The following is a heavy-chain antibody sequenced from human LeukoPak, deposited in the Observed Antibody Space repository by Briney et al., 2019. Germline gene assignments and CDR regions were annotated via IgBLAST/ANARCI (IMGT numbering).Heavy chain of an antibody. J-gene: IGHJ6*03. Sequence: ASVKVSCKASGYNFISYYIHWVRQAPGQGLEWMGWLNPNNGGTNYAQRFEGWVTMTRDTSITTAYMELSRLTSDDTAVYYCARGLGHYGDDRIYYMDVWGIGTTVTVSS. CDR2: LNPNNGGT. D-gene: IGHD4-17*01. V-gene: IGHV1-2*04. CDR1: GYNFISYY. CDR3: ARGLGHYGDDRIYYMDV.